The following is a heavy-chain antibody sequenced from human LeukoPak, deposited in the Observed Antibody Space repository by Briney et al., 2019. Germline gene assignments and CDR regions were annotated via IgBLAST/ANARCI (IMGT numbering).Heavy chain of an antibody. CDR3: AKGVYDCSGNSCPQYYYYMDV. CDR2: IRYDGTNK. J-gene: IGHJ6*03. V-gene: IGHV3-30*02. CDR1: GFTFSNYG. Sequence: QTGGSLRLSCTTSGFTFSNYGMHWVRQAPGKGLEWVAFIRYDGTNKYYTESVKGRFTISRDNSKNTLYLQMNSLRPEDTAVYYCAKGVYDCSGNSCPQYYYYMDVWGKGTTVTVSS. D-gene: IGHD2-15*01.